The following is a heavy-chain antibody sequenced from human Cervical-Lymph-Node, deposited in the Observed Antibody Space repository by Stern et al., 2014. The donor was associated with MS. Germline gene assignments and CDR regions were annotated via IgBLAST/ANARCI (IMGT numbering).Heavy chain of an antibody. CDR3: AIRFSDGLDV. CDR2: INPDSGGT. V-gene: IGHV1-2*06. CDR1: GYIFTGYY. Sequence: VQLVESGAEVKKPGASVEVSCKASGYIFTGYYMHWVRQAPGQGLEWMGRINPDSGGTNYAQKFQGRVAMTRDTSITTAYMKLSRLRSDDTAVYYCAIRFSDGLDVWGQGTTVTVSS. D-gene: IGHD3-3*01. J-gene: IGHJ6*02.